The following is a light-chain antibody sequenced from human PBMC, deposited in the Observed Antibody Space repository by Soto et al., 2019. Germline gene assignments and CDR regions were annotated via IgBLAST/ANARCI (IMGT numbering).Light chain of an antibody. J-gene: IGKJ1*01. CDR2: GAS. CDR1: ESISSN. CDR3: HHDSNRPPWT. Sequence: EIVMTQSPATLSVSPGDRVTLSCRASESISSNLAWYQQKPGQVPRLLIYGASSRPIDVSARFSGSRSGTEFTLTISSVQPEDFAVYYCHHDSNRPPWTFGQGTKV. V-gene: IGKV3-15*01.